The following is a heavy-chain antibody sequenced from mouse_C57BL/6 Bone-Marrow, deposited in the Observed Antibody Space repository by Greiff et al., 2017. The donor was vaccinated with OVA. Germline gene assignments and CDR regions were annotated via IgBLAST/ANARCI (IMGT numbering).Heavy chain of an antibody. Sequence: QVQLQQSGAELVKPGASVKLSCKASGYTFTSYWMQWVKQRPGQGLEWIGEIDPSDSYTNYNQKFKGKAILTVDTSSSTAYMQLSSLTSEDAAVYYCARITTDPYWGQGTALTVSS. CDR1: GYTFTSYW. CDR3: ARITTDPY. V-gene: IGHV1-50*01. J-gene: IGHJ2*01. D-gene: IGHD1-1*01. CDR2: IDPSDSYT.